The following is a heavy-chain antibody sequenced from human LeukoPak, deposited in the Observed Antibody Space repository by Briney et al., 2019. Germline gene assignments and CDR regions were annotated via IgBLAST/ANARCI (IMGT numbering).Heavy chain of an antibody. J-gene: IGHJ3*02. CDR3: AKDPPQPTVVTPEGAFDI. V-gene: IGHV3-23*01. CDR2: ISGSGGST. CDR1: GFTFSSYA. D-gene: IGHD4-23*01. Sequence: GGSLRLSCAASGFTFSSYAMSWVRQAPGKGLEWASAISGSGGSTYYADSVKGRFTISRDNSKNTLYLQMNSLRAEDTAVYYCAKDPPQPTVVTPEGAFDIWGQGTMVTVSS.